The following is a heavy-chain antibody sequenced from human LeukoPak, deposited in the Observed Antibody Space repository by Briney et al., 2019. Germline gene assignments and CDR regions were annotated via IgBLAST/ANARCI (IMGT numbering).Heavy chain of an antibody. Sequence: GGSLRLSCVASGVTFRSYAMSWVRQPPGKGLEWVSAISDTGSSTYYPDSMKGRFTIFKANSKSTLCIQMTIPTAEETALYCWEKGLDSAGGGCAQPFDFWGQGTLVTVSS. D-gene: IGHD1-1*01. CDR3: EKGLDSAGGGCAQPFDF. CDR1: GVTFRSYA. J-gene: IGHJ4*02. CDR2: ISDTGSST. V-gene: IGHV3-23*01.